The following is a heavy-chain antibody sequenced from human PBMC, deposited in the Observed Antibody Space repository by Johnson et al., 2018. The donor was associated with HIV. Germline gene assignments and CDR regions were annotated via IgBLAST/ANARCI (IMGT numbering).Heavy chain of an antibody. CDR1: GFTFSDYY. CDR2: ISGSGGST. CDR3: ARVRPYNWNDVHAFDI. D-gene: IGHD1-20*01. J-gene: IGHJ3*02. V-gene: IGHV3-11*01. Sequence: QVQLVESGGGLVKPGGSLRLSCAASGFTFSDYYMSWIRQAPGKGLEWVSAISGSGGSTCYADSVKGRLSISRDNAKNSLYLQMNSLRDEDTAVYYCARVRPYNWNDVHAFDIWGQGTMVTVSS.